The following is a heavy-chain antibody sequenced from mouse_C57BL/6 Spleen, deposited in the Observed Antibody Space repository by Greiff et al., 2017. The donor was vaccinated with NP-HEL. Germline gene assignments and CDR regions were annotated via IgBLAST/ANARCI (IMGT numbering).Heavy chain of an antibody. D-gene: IGHD1-1*01. CDR3: ARSDYYGSSFDY. CDR1: GFNIKNTY. J-gene: IGHJ2*01. CDR2: IDPANGNT. V-gene: IGHV14-3*01. Sequence: EVQLQESVAELVRPGASVKLSCTASGFNIKNTYMHWVKQRPEQGLAWIGRIDPANGNTKYAPKFQGKAPITADTSSNTAYLQLSSLTSEDTAIYYCARSDYYGSSFDYWGQGTTLTVSS.